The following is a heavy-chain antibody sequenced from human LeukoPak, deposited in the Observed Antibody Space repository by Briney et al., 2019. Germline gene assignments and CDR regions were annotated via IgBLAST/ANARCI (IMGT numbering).Heavy chain of an antibody. V-gene: IGHV3-7*03. D-gene: IGHD3-10*01. CDR1: GFTFSSHW. CDR3: AKDLYGSGSYYGMDV. J-gene: IGHJ6*02. CDR2: IKEDGSET. Sequence: GGSLRLSCTGSGFTFSSHWMSWVRQAPGRGLEWVANIKEDGSETYYLDSVKGRFTISRDNAKNSLYLQMNSLRAEDTALYYCAKDLYGSGSYYGMDVWGQGTTVTVSS.